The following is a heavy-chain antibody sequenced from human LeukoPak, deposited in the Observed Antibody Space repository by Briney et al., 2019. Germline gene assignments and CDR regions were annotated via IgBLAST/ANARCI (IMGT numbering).Heavy chain of an antibody. Sequence: SETLSLTCTVSGGSISSYYWSWIRQPPGKGLEWIGYISYSGSTNLNPSLKSRVTISVDTSKNQFSLKLSSVTAADTAVYYCAREGTAGTNLNWFDPWGRGTLVRVSS. CDR1: GGSISSYY. CDR2: ISYSGST. CDR3: AREGTAGTNLNWFDP. D-gene: IGHD1-1*01. V-gene: IGHV4-59*01. J-gene: IGHJ5*02.